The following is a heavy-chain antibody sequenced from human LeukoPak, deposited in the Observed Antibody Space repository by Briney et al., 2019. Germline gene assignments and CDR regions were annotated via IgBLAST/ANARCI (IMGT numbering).Heavy chain of an antibody. CDR1: GFTFSSYG. Sequence: PGGSLRLSCAASGFTFSSYGMHWVRQAPGKGLEWGAVISYDGSNKYYADSVKGRFTISRDNSKNTLYLQMNRLRAEDTAVYYCAKPAVGSSGNFDYWGQGTLVTVSS. V-gene: IGHV3-30*18. D-gene: IGHD6-6*01. J-gene: IGHJ4*02. CDR2: ISYDGSNK. CDR3: AKPAVGSSGNFDY.